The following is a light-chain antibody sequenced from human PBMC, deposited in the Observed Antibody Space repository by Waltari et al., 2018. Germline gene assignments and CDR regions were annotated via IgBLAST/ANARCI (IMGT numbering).Light chain of an antibody. CDR3: ATWDNSLREVV. V-gene: IGLV1-51*01. CDR1: ISNIGNYY. Sequence: QSVLTQPPSVSAAPGQKVPISCSGSISNIGNYYVSWYHQLPGAAPRLLIYDNNERASGIPDRFSASKSGTSATLGITGLQIEDEADYYCATWDNSLREVVFGGGTKLTVL. J-gene: IGLJ2*01. CDR2: DNN.